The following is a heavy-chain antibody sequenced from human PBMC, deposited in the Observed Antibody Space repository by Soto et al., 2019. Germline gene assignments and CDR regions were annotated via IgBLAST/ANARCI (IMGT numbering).Heavy chain of an antibody. D-gene: IGHD3-10*01. Sequence: ASVKVSCKASGYTFTSYGISCVRQAPGQGLEWMGWISAYNGNTNYAQKLQGRVTMTTDTSTSTAYMELRSLRSDDTAVYYCARVMAREMSSNHYYYYGMDVWGQGTTVTVSS. CDR1: GYTFTSYG. V-gene: IGHV1-18*01. CDR3: ARVMAREMSSNHYYYYGMDV. CDR2: ISAYNGNT. J-gene: IGHJ6*02.